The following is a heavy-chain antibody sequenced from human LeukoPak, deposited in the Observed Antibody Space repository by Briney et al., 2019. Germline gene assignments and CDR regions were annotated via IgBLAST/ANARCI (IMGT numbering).Heavy chain of an antibody. CDR2: ISGSGAGK. V-gene: IGHV3-23*01. CDR3: AKAAYGDYAGAFDI. J-gene: IGHJ3*02. D-gene: IGHD4-17*01. Sequence: GGSLRLSCAASGFTFSTYAMTWVRLAPGKGLEWVSSISGSGAGKFYAAPVKGRFTTSRDNSKNTLYVQMNSLRAEDTAVYYCAKAAYGDYAGAFDIWGQGTMVIVSS. CDR1: GFTFSTYA.